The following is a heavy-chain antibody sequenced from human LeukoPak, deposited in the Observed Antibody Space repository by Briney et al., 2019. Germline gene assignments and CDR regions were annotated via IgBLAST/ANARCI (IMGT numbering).Heavy chain of an antibody. CDR1: GGSISSYY. Sequence: SETLSLTCTVSGGSISSYYWGWIRQPPGKGLEWIGYIYYSGSTNYNPSLKSRVTISVDTSKNQFSLKLSSVTAADTAVYYCARRGYYDSSGYLDYWGQGTLVTVSS. D-gene: IGHD3-22*01. CDR3: ARRGYYDSSGYLDY. CDR2: IYYSGST. J-gene: IGHJ4*02. V-gene: IGHV4-59*08.